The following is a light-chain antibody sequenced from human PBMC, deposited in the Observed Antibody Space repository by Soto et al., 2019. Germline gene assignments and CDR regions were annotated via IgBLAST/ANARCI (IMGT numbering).Light chain of an antibody. V-gene: IGKV1-5*03. CDR2: KAS. J-gene: IGKJ1*01. CDR3: QQYGANSPWT. CDR1: QNINDW. Sequence: DIQVTQSPSTLSASVGGRVTINCRASQNINDWLAWYQQKSGKAPKVLIYKASSLESGVPSRFSGSGSGTEFTLTISSLQTEDFATYYCQQYGANSPWTFGQGTKVEIK.